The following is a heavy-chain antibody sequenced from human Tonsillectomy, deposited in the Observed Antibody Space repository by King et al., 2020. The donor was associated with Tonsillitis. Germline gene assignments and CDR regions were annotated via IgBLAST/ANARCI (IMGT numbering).Heavy chain of an antibody. V-gene: IGHV4-30-4*01. D-gene: IGHD3-16*02. Sequence: QLQESGPGLVKPSQTLSLTCTVSGGSISSGDYYWSRIRQAPGRGLEWIVHICYSVITYYNPSLQSRFTLSVVTAKNQFSLKLSSLSAADTALYYCSRGHYDYLWGTYRYLDYWGQGTLVTVSS. CDR3: SRGHYDYLWGTYRYLDY. CDR1: GGSISSGDYY. J-gene: IGHJ4*02. CDR2: ICYSVIT.